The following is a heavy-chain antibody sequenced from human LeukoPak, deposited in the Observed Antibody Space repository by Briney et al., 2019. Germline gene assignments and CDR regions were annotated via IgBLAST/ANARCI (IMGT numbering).Heavy chain of an antibody. V-gene: IGHV3-23*01. CDR3: AKVSYYDILTGPTDY. D-gene: IGHD3-9*01. CDR2: IRGSGGST. J-gene: IGHJ4*02. Sequence: PGRSLRLSCAAAGFTFSSYAMSWIRQAPGKWLEWVSAIRGSGGSTYYADSVKGRFTISRDNSKNTLYLQMNSLRAEDTAVYYCAKVSYYDILTGPTDYWGQGTLVTVSS. CDR1: GFTFSSYA.